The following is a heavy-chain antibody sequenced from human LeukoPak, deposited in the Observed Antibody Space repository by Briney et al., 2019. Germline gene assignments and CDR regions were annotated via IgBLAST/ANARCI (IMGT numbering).Heavy chain of an antibody. J-gene: IGHJ4*02. D-gene: IGHD6-19*01. V-gene: IGHV4-30-4*01. CDR2: FYYSGST. Sequence: SQTLSLTCTVSGGSISSGDYYWSWIRQPPGKGLEWIGYFYYSGSTYYNPSLKSRVTISVDTSKNQFSLKLTSVTAADTAVYYCARGSGWFPFDYWGQGTLVTVSS. CDR1: GGSISSGDYY. CDR3: ARGSGWFPFDY.